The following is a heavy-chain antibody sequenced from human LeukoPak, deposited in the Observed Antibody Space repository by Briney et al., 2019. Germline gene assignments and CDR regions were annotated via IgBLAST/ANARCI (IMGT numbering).Heavy chain of an antibody. D-gene: IGHD3-3*01. Sequence: GGSLRLSCAASGFTFSSYAMSWVRQAPGKGLEWVSAISGSGGSTYYADSVKGRFTISRDNYKTTLYLQMTSLRDEDTAVYYCAKGPQGITIFGVDKYWGQGTLVTVSS. CDR3: AKGPQGITIFGVDKY. CDR2: ISGSGGST. J-gene: IGHJ4*02. CDR1: GFTFSSYA. V-gene: IGHV3-23*01.